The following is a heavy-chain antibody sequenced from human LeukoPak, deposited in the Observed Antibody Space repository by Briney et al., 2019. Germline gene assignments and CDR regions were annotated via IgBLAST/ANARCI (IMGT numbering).Heavy chain of an antibody. V-gene: IGHV3-9*01. CDR3: AKALRYSGYAIFDY. D-gene: IGHD5-12*01. CDR1: GFTFDDYA. Sequence: PGRSLRLSCAASGFTFDDYAMHWVRQAPGKGLEWVSGISWNSGSIGYADSVKGRFTISRDNSKNTLYLQMNSLRAEDTAVYYCAKALRYSGYAIFDYWGQGTLVTVSS. CDR2: ISWNSGSI. J-gene: IGHJ4*02.